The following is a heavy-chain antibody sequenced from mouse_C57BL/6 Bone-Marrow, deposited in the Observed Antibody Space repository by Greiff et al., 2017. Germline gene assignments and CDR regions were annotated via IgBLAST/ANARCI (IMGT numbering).Heavy chain of an antibody. V-gene: IGHV1-61*01. CDR1: GYTFTSYW. Sequence: VQLQQSGAELVRPGSSVKLSCKASGYTFTSYWMDWVKQRPGQGLEWIGNIYPSDSETHYNQKFKDKATLTVDKSSSTAYMQLSSLTSEDSAVYYCARSVYGKADYWGQGTTLTVSS. CDR3: ARSVYGKADY. CDR2: IYPSDSET. D-gene: IGHD1-1*01. J-gene: IGHJ2*01.